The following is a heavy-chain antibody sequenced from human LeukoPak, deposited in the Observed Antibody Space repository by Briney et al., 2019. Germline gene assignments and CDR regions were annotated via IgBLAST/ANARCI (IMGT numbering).Heavy chain of an antibody. J-gene: IGHJ4*02. V-gene: IGHV3-30*02. CDR1: GFTFSALA. CDR2: IQYDGSKK. Sequence: PGGSLTLSCAASGFTFSALAMHWVRQAPGKGLEWVAFIQYDGSKKYYADSVKGRFSVSRDNSKNTVFLQMNSLRTEDAAVYYCSKRHAYSSPHFDYWGQGTLVTVSS. CDR3: SKRHAYSSPHFDY. D-gene: IGHD5-18*01.